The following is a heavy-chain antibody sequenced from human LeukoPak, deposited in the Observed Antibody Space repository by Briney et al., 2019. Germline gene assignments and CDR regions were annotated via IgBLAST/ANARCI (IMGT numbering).Heavy chain of an antibody. CDR1: GFTFSSYW. CDR3: ARVKGEYYDFWSGYYTYYYYMDV. D-gene: IGHD3-3*01. CDR2: INSDGSST. V-gene: IGHV3-74*01. Sequence: PGGSLRLSCAASGFTFSSYWMHWVRQAPGKGLVWVSRINSDGSSTSYADSVKGRFTISRDNAKNTLYLQMNSLRAEDTAVYYYARVKGEYYDFWSGYYTYYYYMDVWGKGTTVTVSS. J-gene: IGHJ6*03.